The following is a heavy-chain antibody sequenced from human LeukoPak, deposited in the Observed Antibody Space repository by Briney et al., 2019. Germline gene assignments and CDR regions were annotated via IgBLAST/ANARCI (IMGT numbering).Heavy chain of an antibody. CDR3: ASLFLNWSDARYRFDP. J-gene: IGHJ5*02. Sequence: PSETLSLTCTVSGGSMSSYYWSWIRQPPGKGLEWVGYIYTSGSTNHNPSLRSRVTISVDTSRNQFSLKLSSVTAADTAVYYCASLFLNWSDARYRFDPWGQGTLVTVSS. CDR2: IYTSGST. CDR1: GGSMSSYY. V-gene: IGHV4-4*09. D-gene: IGHD1-1*01.